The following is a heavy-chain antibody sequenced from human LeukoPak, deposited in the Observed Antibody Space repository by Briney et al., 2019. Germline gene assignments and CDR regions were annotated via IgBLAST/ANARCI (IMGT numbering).Heavy chain of an antibody. Sequence: SVKVSCKASGGTFSRYAISWVRQAPGQGLEWMGGIIPIFGTANYAQKFQGRVTITADESTSTAYMELSSLRSEDTAVYYCARSITIFGVVIPETFYYYYYGMDVWGQGTTVTVSS. V-gene: IGHV1-69*01. D-gene: IGHD3-3*01. CDR2: IIPIFGTA. CDR1: GGTFSRYA. J-gene: IGHJ6*02. CDR3: ARSITIFGVVIPETFYYYYYGMDV.